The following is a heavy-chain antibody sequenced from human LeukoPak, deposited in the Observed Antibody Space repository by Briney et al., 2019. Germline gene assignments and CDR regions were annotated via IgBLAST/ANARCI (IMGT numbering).Heavy chain of an antibody. J-gene: IGHJ4*02. V-gene: IGHV3-48*03. CDR1: GFTFSSYE. D-gene: IGHD6-19*01. CDR2: ISSSGSTI. CDR3: ARDLYRGIAVKNRFYN. Sequence: GGSLRLSCAASGFTFSSYEMNWVRQAPGKGLEWVSYISSSGSTIYYADSVKGRFTISRDNAKNSLYLQMNSLRAEDTAVYYCARDLYRGIAVKNRFYNWGQGTLVTVSS.